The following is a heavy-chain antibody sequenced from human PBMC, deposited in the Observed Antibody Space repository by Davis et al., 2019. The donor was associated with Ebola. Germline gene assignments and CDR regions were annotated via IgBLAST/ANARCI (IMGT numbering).Heavy chain of an antibody. CDR2: ISYDGSNE. V-gene: IGHV3-30*03. Sequence: GESLKISCAASGFTVSSNYMSWVRQAPGKGLEWVAVISYDGSNEYYADSVKGRFTISRDSSKNTLYLQMNSLRPEDTAMYYCAATSGYGDYAGGEYWGQGTLVTVSS. J-gene: IGHJ4*02. CDR1: GFTVSSNY. CDR3: AATSGYGDYAGGEY. D-gene: IGHD4-17*01.